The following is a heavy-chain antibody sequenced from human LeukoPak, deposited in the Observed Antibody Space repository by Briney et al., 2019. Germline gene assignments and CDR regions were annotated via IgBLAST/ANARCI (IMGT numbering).Heavy chain of an antibody. CDR2: IRGKAYGGTT. CDR1: GFTFCDYA. V-gene: IGHV3-49*03. CDR3: TKYSGRIDY. J-gene: IGHJ4*02. D-gene: IGHD5-18*01. Sequence: GRSLRLSCTSSGFTFCDYAMSWFRQAPGKGLEWVAFIRGKAYGGTTEYAASVKGRFIISRDDSKSIAYLQMNSLKTEDTAVYYCTKYSGRIDYWGQGTLVTVSS.